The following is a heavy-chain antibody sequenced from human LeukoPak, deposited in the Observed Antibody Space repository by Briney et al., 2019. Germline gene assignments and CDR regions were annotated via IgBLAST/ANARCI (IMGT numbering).Heavy chain of an antibody. V-gene: IGHV3-21*01. CDR3: ARGGIVATTPEY. CDR2: ISGSSDYI. J-gene: IGHJ4*02. D-gene: IGHD5-12*01. Sequence: GGSLRLSCAASGFTFSTYTMNWVRQAPGKGLEWVSSISGSSDYIFYADSVKGRFTIPRDNAKNSLYLQMNSLRAEDTAVYYCARGGIVATTPEYWGQGTLVTVSS. CDR1: GFTFSTYT.